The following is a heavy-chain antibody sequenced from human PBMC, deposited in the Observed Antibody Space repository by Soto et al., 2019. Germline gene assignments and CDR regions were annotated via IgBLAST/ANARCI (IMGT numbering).Heavy chain of an antibody. CDR3: ARDLNLRFIVAAGSYAFDI. J-gene: IGHJ3*02. CDR1: GGTFSSYA. Sequence: QVQLVQSGAEVKKPGSSVKVSCKASGGTFSSYAISWVRQAPGQGLEWMGGIIPIFGTANYAQKFQGRVTITADKSTSTAYMELSSLRSEDTAVYYCARDLNLRFIVAAGSYAFDIWGQGTMVTVSS. D-gene: IGHD6-13*01. V-gene: IGHV1-69*06. CDR2: IIPIFGTA.